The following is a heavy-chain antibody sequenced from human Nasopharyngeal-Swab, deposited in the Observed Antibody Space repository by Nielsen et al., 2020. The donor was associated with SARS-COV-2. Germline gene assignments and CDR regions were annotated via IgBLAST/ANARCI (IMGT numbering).Heavy chain of an antibody. CDR3: YGGYDAFDI. D-gene: IGHD4-17*01. V-gene: IGHV3-30*03. CDR2: ISYDGSNK. J-gene: IGHJ3*02. Sequence: VRQAPGKGLEWVAVISYDGSNKYYADSVKGRFTISRDNSKKTLYLQMNSLRAEDTAVYYCYGGYDAFDIWGQGTMVTVSS.